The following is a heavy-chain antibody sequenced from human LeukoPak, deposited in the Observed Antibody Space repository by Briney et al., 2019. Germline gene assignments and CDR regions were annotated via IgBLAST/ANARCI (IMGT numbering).Heavy chain of an antibody. D-gene: IGHD1-1*01. Sequence: ASVKVSCKASGYTFTSYYMHWVRQAPGQGLEWMGIINPSGGSTSYAQKFQGRVNMTRDMSTSTVYMELSSLRSEDTAVYYCARDLGWNPRRGWFDPWGQGTLVTVSS. CDR3: ARDLGWNPRRGWFDP. CDR1: GYTFTSYY. J-gene: IGHJ5*02. CDR2: INPSGGST. V-gene: IGHV1-46*01.